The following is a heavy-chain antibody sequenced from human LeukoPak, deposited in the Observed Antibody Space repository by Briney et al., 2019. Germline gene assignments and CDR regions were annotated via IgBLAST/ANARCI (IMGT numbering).Heavy chain of an antibody. Sequence: GGSLRLSCAASGFTFDDYAMHWVRQAPGKGLEWVSGISWNSGSIDYAGSVKGRFTISRDNAKNFLYLQMNSLRTEDTALYYCATGRYFDWPEVFKYWGQGTLVIVSS. J-gene: IGHJ4*02. CDR1: GFTFDDYA. CDR2: ISWNSGSI. CDR3: ATGRYFDWPEVFKY. D-gene: IGHD3-9*01. V-gene: IGHV3-9*01.